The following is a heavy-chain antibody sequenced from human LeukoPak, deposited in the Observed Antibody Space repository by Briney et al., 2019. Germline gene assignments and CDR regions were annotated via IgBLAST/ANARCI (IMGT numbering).Heavy chain of an antibody. CDR3: ARGFRAAMGTDDI. CDR1: GGSISSYY. V-gene: IGHV4-59*01. D-gene: IGHD5-18*01. Sequence: KPSETLSLTCTVSGGSISSYYWNWIRQPPGKGLEWIGYIYYSGSTNYNPSLRSRVTISLDTSKNQFSLKLSSMTAADTAVYYCARGFRAAMGTDDIWGQGTMVTVSS. J-gene: IGHJ3*02. CDR2: IYYSGST.